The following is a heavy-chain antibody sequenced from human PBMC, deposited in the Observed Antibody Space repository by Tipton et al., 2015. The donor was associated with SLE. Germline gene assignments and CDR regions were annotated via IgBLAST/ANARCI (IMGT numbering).Heavy chain of an antibody. V-gene: IGHV4-34*01. CDR1: GGSFSDYS. J-gene: IGHJ4*02. CDR3: ARDCTTGVCYTTSFDY. CDR2: NNHSGST. D-gene: IGHD2-8*01. Sequence: TLSLTCAVYGGSFSDYSWSWIRQPPGKGLEWIGENNHSGSTNYNPSLKSRVTISIDTSKNQFSLRLSSVTAADTAVYYCARDCTTGVCYTTSFDYWGQGTLVTVSP.